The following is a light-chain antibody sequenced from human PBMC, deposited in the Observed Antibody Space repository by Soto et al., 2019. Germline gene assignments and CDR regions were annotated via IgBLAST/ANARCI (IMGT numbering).Light chain of an antibody. CDR3: SSYTSSSTYV. J-gene: IGLJ1*01. Sequence: QSALTQPASVSGSPGQSITISCTGTSSDVGGYNYVSWYQQHPGKAPKLMNYDVSNRPSGVSNRFSGSKSGNTASLTISGLQAEDEDDYYCSSYTSSSTYVFGTGTKLTVL. CDR1: SSDVGGYNY. V-gene: IGLV2-14*01. CDR2: DVS.